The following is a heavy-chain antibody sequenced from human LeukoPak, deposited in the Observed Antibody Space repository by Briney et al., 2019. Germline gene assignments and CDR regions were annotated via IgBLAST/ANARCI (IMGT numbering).Heavy chain of an antibody. CDR3: ARSPPQNFDILTGYFAD. D-gene: IGHD3-9*01. CDR1: GGTFSSYT. V-gene: IGHV1-69*13. Sequence: GASVKVSCKASGGTFSSYTISWVRQAPGQGLEWMGGIIPIFGTANHAQKFQGGVTITADESTSTAYMELSSLRSEDTAVYYCARSPPQNFDILTGYFADWGQGTLVTVSS. CDR2: IIPIFGTA. J-gene: IGHJ4*02.